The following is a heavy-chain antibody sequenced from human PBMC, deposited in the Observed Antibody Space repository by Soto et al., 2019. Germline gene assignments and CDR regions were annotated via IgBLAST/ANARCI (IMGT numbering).Heavy chain of an antibody. CDR1: GFIVSSNY. J-gene: IGHJ3*02. Sequence: EVQLVESGGGLVQPGGSLRLSCAASGFIVSSNYMTWVRQAPGKGLEWVSVMYSGGTTYYAESVKGRFTISRHISKNTLDLQMNTRRFEDAAVYYCARVAGGDPLDIWGPGTMVTVSS. D-gene: IGHD2-21*01. CDR2: MYSGGTT. CDR3: ARVAGGDPLDI. V-gene: IGHV3-53*04.